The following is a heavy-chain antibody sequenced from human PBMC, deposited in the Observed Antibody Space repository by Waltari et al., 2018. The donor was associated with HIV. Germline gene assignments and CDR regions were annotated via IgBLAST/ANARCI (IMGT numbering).Heavy chain of an antibody. CDR3: ASAAAED. CDR2: ITSSSSTM. J-gene: IGHJ4*02. V-gene: IGHV3-48*01. Sequence: EVQLVESGGGLVQPGGSLRLSCAASGFTFSSYSMNWVRQAPGKVLECVSSITSSSSTMYYADSVKGRFTISRDNAKDSLYLQMNSLRAEDTAVYYCASAAAEDWGQGTLVTVSS. D-gene: IGHD6-13*01. CDR1: GFTFSSYS.